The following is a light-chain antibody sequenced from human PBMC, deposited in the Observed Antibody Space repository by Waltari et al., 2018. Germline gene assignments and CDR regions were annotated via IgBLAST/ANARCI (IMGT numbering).Light chain of an antibody. J-gene: IGKJ1*01. V-gene: IGKV4-1*01. CDR3: QQYYSTPLT. Sequence: DIVMTQSPDSLAVSLGERATINCKSSQSVFYSSNNKNYLGWYQQKPGKPPQLLIYWASTREPGVPDRFSGSGSVTNFTLTITSLQAEDVALYYCQQYYSTPLTFGQGTKVEIK. CDR1: QSVFYSSNNKNY. CDR2: WAS.